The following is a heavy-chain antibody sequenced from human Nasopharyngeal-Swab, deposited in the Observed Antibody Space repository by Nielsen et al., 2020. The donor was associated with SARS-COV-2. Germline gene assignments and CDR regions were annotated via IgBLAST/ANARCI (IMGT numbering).Heavy chain of an antibody. CDR3: ARLGRSMIVVVIRPGYFDL. CDR1: GYSISSGYY. J-gene: IGHJ2*01. CDR2: IYHSGST. Sequence: GSLRLSCAVSGYSISSGYYWGWLRQPPGKGLEWIGSIYHSGSTYYNPSLKSRVTISVDTSKNQFSLKLSSVTAADTAVYYCARLGRSMIVVVIRPGYFDLWGRGTLVTVSS. V-gene: IGHV4-38-2*01. D-gene: IGHD3-22*01.